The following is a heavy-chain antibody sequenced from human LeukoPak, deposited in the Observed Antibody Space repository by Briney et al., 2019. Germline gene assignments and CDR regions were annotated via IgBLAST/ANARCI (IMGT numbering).Heavy chain of an antibody. Sequence: GGSLRLSCAASGFTFSIYWMSWVRQAPGKGLEWVANIKQDGSEKYYVDSVNGRFTISRDNAKNSLYLQMNSLRAEDTAVYYCAWGGIAAFDSWGQGTLVTVSS. J-gene: IGHJ4*02. CDR3: AWGGIAAFDS. CDR2: IKQDGSEK. CDR1: GFTFSIYW. D-gene: IGHD2-21*01. V-gene: IGHV3-7*01.